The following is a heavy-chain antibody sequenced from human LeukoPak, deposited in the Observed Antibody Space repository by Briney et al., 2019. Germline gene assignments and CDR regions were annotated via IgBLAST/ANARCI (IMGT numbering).Heavy chain of an antibody. CDR1: GFTFSSHW. D-gene: IGHD3-3*01. CDR2: IKDDGSEK. Sequence: GGSLRLSCAGSGFTFSSHWMNWVRQAPGKGLEWAASIKDDGSEKHFLDSVNGRFAISRDNAKNSLYLQMSSLRAEDTAVYYCARGGITISGVLVYHYSGLDVWGQGTTVTVSS. J-gene: IGHJ6*02. V-gene: IGHV3-7*02. CDR3: ARGGITISGVLVYHYSGLDV.